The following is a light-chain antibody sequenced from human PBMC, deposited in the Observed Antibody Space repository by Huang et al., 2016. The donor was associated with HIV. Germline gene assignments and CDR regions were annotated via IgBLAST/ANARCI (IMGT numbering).Light chain of an antibody. CDR1: QSLLYWSNNKNY. Sequence: DIVMTQSPDSLAVSLGERAAINCKSSQSLLYWSNNKNYLAWYQQKPGQPPKLLIYWASTRESGTDFTLTISSLQAADVAVYYCQQYYNTPFTFGPGTKVDIK. CDR3: QQYYNTPFT. V-gene: IGKV4-1*01. J-gene: IGKJ3*01. CDR2: WAS.